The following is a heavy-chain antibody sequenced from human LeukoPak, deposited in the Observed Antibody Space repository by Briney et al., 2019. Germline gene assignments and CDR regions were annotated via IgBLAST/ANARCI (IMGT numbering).Heavy chain of an antibody. CDR3: ARPITRYYDSSGYFGY. Sequence: GESLKISCKGSGYSFTSYWIGWVRQMPGKGLEWMGIIYPGDSDTRYSPSFQGQVTISADKSISTAYLQWSSLKASDTAMYYCARPITRYYDSSGYFGYWGQGTLVTVCS. D-gene: IGHD3-22*01. CDR1: GYSFTSYW. V-gene: IGHV5-51*01. CDR2: IYPGDSDT. J-gene: IGHJ4*02.